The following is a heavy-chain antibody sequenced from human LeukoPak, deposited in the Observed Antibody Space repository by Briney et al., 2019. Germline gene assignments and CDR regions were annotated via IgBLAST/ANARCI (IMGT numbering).Heavy chain of an antibody. Sequence: GGSLRLSCAASGFTFDDYGMSWVRQAPGKGLEWVSGINWNGGITAYADSVKGRFTISRDNSKNTLYLQMNSLRVEDTAVYYCAKDGLGRDDYGGNSNYWGQGTLVTVSS. CDR3: AKDGLGRDDYGGNSNY. V-gene: IGHV3-20*04. D-gene: IGHD4-23*01. J-gene: IGHJ4*02. CDR2: INWNGGIT. CDR1: GFTFDDYG.